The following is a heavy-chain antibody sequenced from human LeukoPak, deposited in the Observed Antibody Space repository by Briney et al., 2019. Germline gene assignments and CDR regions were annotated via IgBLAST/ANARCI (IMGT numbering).Heavy chain of an antibody. CDR1: GGSISSYY. V-gene: IGHV4-59*01. CDR3: ARADPGIAVAVVY. Sequence: PLETLSLTCTVSGGSISSYYWSWIRQPPGKGLEWIEYIYYSGSTNYNPSLKSRVTISVDTSKNQFSLKLSSVTAADTAVYYCARADPGIAVAVVYWGQGTLVTVSS. CDR2: IYYSGST. J-gene: IGHJ4*02. D-gene: IGHD6-19*01.